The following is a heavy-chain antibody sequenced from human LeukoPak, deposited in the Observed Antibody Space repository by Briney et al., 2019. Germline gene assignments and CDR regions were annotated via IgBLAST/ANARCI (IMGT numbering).Heavy chain of an antibody. Sequence: PGGSLRLSCAASGFTVSSNYMSWVRQAPGKGLEWVSVIYSGGSSYYADSVKGRFTISRDNSKNTLYLQMNSLRAEDTAVYYCAKDQALYYYDSSGFGAFDIWGQGTMVTVSS. J-gene: IGHJ3*02. CDR3: AKDQALYYYDSSGFGAFDI. D-gene: IGHD3-22*01. V-gene: IGHV3-66*01. CDR1: GFTVSSNY. CDR2: IYSGGSS.